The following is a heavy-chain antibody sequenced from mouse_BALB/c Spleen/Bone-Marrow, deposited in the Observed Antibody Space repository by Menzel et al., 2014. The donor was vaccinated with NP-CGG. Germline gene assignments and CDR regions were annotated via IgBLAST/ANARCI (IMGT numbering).Heavy chain of an antibody. CDR3: ARPGYYGYQDV. D-gene: IGHD1-2*01. Sequence: EVQLQESGGGLVQPGGSLKLSCAASGFDFSRYWMTWVRQAPGKGLEWIGEINPDSSTINYTSSLKDKFIISRDNAKNTLYLQMSKVRSEDTALYYCARPGYYGYQDVWGAGTTVTVSS. V-gene: IGHV4-1*02. CDR2: INPDSSTI. CDR1: GFDFSRYW. J-gene: IGHJ1*01.